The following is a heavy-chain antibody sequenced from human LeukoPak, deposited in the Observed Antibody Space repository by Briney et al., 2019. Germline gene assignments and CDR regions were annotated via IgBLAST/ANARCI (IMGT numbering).Heavy chain of an antibody. CDR2: NNPSGGST. J-gene: IGHJ4*02. Sequence: ASVKVSCTASGYTFTSYYMHWLRQAPGQGLEWMGINNPSGGSTSYAQKFQGRVTMTRDTSTSTVYMELSSLRSEDTAVYYCARDRAALRYFERGGPDYWGQGTLVTVSS. CDR1: GYTFTSYY. V-gene: IGHV1-46*01. CDR3: ARDRAALRYFERGGPDY. D-gene: IGHD3-9*01.